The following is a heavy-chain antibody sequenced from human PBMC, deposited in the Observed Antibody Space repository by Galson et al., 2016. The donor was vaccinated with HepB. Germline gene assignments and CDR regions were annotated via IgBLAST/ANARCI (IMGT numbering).Heavy chain of an antibody. V-gene: IGHV4-34*01. Sequence: SETLSLTCAVYGGSFSGYYWTWIRQPPGKGLVWIGEINDSGSTTYNPSLKRRVTISEDASKHQFSLKLRSVTSADTAVYYCAKSPGNCSGGNCYPRYYYYYMDVWGKGTTVTVSS. J-gene: IGHJ6*03. CDR3: AKSPGNCSGGNCYPRYYYYYMDV. CDR1: GGSFSGYY. CDR2: INDSGST. D-gene: IGHD2-15*01.